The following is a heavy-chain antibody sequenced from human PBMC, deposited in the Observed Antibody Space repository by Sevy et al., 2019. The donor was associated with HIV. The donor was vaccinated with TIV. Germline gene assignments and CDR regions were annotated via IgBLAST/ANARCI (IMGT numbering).Heavy chain of an antibody. D-gene: IGHD2-21*02. CDR1: GFTFSSYV. Sequence: GGSLRLSCAASGFTFSSYVMHWVRQAPGKGLEWVALIWYDGTIKYYADSVKGRFTISRDNSKGTLFLQMNSLTPEDTAVYYCAGGGGYCGGDCYSIDYWGQGALVTVSS. CDR2: IWYDGTIK. CDR3: AGGGGYCGGDCYSIDY. J-gene: IGHJ4*02. V-gene: IGHV3-33*08.